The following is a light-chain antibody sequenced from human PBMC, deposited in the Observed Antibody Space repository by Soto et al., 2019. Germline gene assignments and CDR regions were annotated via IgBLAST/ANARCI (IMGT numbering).Light chain of an antibody. J-gene: IGKJ3*01. Sequence: EIVMTQSPATLSVSPGERATLSCRASQSVRSNLAWYQQKPGQAPRLLIYGASIRASGIPPTFSGSGSGTDFTLTFNSLQSEDFAVYYCQQYNSWPLTFGPGTKVDIK. CDR1: QSVRSN. V-gene: IGKV3-15*01. CDR2: GAS. CDR3: QQYNSWPLT.